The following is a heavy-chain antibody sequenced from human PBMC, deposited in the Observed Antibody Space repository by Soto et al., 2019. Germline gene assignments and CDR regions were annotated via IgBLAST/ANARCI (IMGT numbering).Heavy chain of an antibody. D-gene: IGHD3-22*01. CDR1: GFTFNNYA. CDR3: AKGESSDSARGFDP. V-gene: IGHV3-23*01. Sequence: DVQLLESGGDLAQPGGSLRLSCEASGFTFNNYAIAWVRQAPGKGLEWVSGITSSGAAYYADSVKGRFTISRDNSKNTLYLQMNSLRAEDTAVYYCAKGESSDSARGFDPWGQGTLVTVSS. CDR2: ITSSGAA. J-gene: IGHJ5*02.